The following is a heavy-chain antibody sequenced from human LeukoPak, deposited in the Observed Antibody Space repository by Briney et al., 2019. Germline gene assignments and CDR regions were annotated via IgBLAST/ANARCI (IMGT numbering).Heavy chain of an antibody. J-gene: IGHJ3*02. CDR1: GYTFTGYY. CDR3: ARGSVVVVYAFDI. D-gene: IGHD3-22*01. V-gene: IGHV1-2*02. Sequence: EASVKVSCTASGYTFTGYYMHWVRQAPGQGLEWMGWINPNSGGTNYAQKFQGRVTMTRDTSISTAYMELSRLRSDDTAVYYCARGSVVVVYAFDIWGQGTMVTVSS. CDR2: INPNSGGT.